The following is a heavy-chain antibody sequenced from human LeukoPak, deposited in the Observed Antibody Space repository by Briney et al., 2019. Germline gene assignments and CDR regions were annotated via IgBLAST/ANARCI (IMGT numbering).Heavy chain of an antibody. D-gene: IGHD1-26*01. CDR3: ARGGQFSTGAHFDY. CDR2: IIPILAKA. J-gene: IGHJ4*02. V-gene: IGHV1-69*04. CDR1: GGTFSTYS. Sequence: GASVKVSCKASGGTFSTYSISWVRQAPGQGLEWMGRIIPILAKANYAQKLQGRVTITADKSTSTAYMDLSSLRSEDTAVYYCARGGQFSTGAHFDYWGQGTPVTVSS.